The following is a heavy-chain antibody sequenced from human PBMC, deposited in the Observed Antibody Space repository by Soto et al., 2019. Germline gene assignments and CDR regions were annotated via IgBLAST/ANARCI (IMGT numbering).Heavy chain of an antibody. CDR1: GFTFSSYA. D-gene: IGHD4-4*01. CDR3: ARPLWRNDYNWGYFDL. Sequence: QVQLVESGGGVVQPGRSLRLSCAASGFTFSSYAMHWVRQAPGNGLEWVAVISYAGSNKYYADSVKGRFTISRDNSKNTLYLQMNSLRAEDTAVYYCARPLWRNDYNWGYFDLWGRGTLVTVSS. CDR2: ISYAGSNK. V-gene: IGHV3-30-3*01. J-gene: IGHJ2*01.